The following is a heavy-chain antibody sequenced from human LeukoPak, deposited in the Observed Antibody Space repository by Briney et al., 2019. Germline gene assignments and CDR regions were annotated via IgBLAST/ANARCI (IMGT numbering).Heavy chain of an antibody. D-gene: IGHD3-22*01. J-gene: IGHJ4*02. CDR3: TRKLVVD. V-gene: IGHV3-7*01. CDR1: GFTFSSYW. Sequence: GVALRLSCTASGFTFSSYWMSWVRQAPGKGLEWVANINQDGSQKYYVDSVKGRFTISRDNAKNSLYLQMNSLRAEDTAVYYCTRKLVVDWGQGTLVTVSS. CDR2: INQDGSQK.